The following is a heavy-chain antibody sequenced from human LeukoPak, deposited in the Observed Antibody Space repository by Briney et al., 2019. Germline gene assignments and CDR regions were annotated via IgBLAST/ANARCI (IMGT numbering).Heavy chain of an antibody. CDR1: GGSIYSGSYY. J-gene: IGHJ4*02. D-gene: IGHD5-24*01. CDR2: IYTSGST. CDR3: ARDRRDGYNLYYFDL. Sequence: SETLSLTCTVSGGSIYSGSYYWSWIRQPAGKGLEWIGRIYTSGSTNYNPSLKSRVTISVDTSKNQFSLKLSSVTAADTGVYYCARDRRDGYNLYYFDLWGQGTLVTLSS. V-gene: IGHV4-61*02.